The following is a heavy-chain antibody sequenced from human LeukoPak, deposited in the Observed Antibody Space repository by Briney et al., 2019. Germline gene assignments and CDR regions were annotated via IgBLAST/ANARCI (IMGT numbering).Heavy chain of an antibody. CDR1: GYSFSTYS. J-gene: IGHJ4*02. V-gene: IGHV3-21*01. CDR2: ISTGSSYI. CDR3: ARSFYDSSGYPNFDY. D-gene: IGHD3-22*01. Sequence: PGGSLGLSCAASGYSFSTYSTNWVRQAPGKGLEWVSFISTGSSYIYYADSVKGRFTISRDNAKKSLYLQMNSLRAEDTAVYFCARSFYDSSGYPNFDYWGQGTLVTVSS.